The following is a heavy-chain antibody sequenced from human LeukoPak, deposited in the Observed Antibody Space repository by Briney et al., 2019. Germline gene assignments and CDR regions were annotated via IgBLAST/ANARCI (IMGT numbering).Heavy chain of an antibody. CDR3: ARASGDGRFDY. CDR2: IYPGDSDI. J-gene: IGHJ4*02. D-gene: IGHD4-17*01. V-gene: IGHV5-51*01. CDR1: GYSFITYW. Sequence: GESLKISCKVSGYSFITYWICWVRQMPGKGLEWMGIIYPGDSDIRYSPSFQGQVTISADKSISTAYLQWSSLKASDTAIYYCARASGDGRFDYWGQGTLVTVSS.